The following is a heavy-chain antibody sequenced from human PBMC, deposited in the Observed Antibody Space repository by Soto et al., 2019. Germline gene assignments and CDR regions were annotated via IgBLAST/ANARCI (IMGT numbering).Heavy chain of an antibody. CDR3: ARELDTAMVNTDYGMDV. V-gene: IGHV3-21*01. J-gene: IGHJ6*02. D-gene: IGHD5-18*01. CDR2: ISSSSSYI. CDR1: GFTFSSYS. Sequence: LRLSCAASGFTFSSYSMNWVRQAPGKGLEWVSSISSSSSYIYYADSVKGRFTISRDNAKNSLYLQMNSLRAEDTAVYYCARELDTAMVNTDYGMDVWGQGTTVTVSS.